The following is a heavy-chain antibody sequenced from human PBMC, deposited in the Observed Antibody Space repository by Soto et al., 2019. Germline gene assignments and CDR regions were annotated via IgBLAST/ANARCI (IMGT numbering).Heavy chain of an antibody. D-gene: IGHD6-13*01. CDR3: TKRIGAYAMHL. V-gene: IGHV3-73*01. Sequence: PGGSLRLSCAASGFTFSGSSMHWVRQASGKGLEWVGRIRGKTDTYATAYAAPVRGRFTISRDDSKNTAYLQMNSLKTEDTAVYFSTKRIGAYAMHLCGQGTTDTVCS. CDR2: IRGKTDTYAT. CDR1: GFTFSGSS. J-gene: IGHJ6*02.